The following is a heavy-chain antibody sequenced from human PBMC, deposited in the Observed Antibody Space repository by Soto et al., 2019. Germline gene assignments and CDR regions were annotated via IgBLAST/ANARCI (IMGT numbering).Heavy chain of an antibody. J-gene: IGHJ4*02. CDR3: ARSYRRAPFDY. V-gene: IGHV4-30-4*01. CDR2: IYYSGST. CDR1: GGSISSGDYY. Sequence: PSETLSLTCTVSGGSISSGDYYWGWIRQPPGKGLEWIGYIYYSGSTYYNPSLKSRVTISVDTSKNQFSLKLSSVTAADTAVYYCARSYRRAPFDYWGQGTLVTVSS.